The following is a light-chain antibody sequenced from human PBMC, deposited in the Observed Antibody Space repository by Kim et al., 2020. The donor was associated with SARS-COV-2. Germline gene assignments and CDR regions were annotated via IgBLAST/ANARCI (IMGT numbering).Light chain of an antibody. CDR2: DNN. Sequence: GQKVTISCSGSTSNIGNNYVSCYQQLPGTAPKLLIYDNNKRHSGIPDRFSGSKSGTSATLGITGLQTGDEAEYYCGTWDNSLNGVVFGGGTQLTVL. CDR3: GTWDNSLNGVV. V-gene: IGLV1-51*01. CDR1: TSNIGNNY. J-gene: IGLJ2*01.